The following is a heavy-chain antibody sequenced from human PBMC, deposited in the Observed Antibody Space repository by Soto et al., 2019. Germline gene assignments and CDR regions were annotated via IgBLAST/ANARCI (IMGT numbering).Heavy chain of an antibody. J-gene: IGHJ4*02. CDR3: AKDGPQWFGNLVNYFDN. CDR2: IDKREDIT. D-gene: IGHD3-10*01. CDR1: ASTFNTYA. Sequence: GGSLRLSCAASASTFNTYAMSWLRQAPGKGLEWVSAIDKREDITFYADSVRGRFSISRDNPKNTLYLQINSLRAEDTAVYYCAKDGPQWFGNLVNYFDNWGQGTLVTVSS. V-gene: IGHV3-23*01.